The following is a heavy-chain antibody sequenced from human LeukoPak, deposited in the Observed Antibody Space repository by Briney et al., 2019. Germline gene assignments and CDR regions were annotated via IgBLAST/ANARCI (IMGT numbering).Heavy chain of an antibody. Sequence: SVKVSCKASGGTFSSYAISWVRQAPGQGLEWMGRIIPILGIANYAQKFQGRVTITADKSTSTAYMELSSLRSEDTAVYYCAARDGPRKREYYFDYWGQGTLVTVSS. V-gene: IGHV1-69*04. CDR2: IIPILGIA. D-gene: IGHD5-24*01. CDR1: GGTFSSYA. CDR3: AARDGPRKREYYFDY. J-gene: IGHJ4*02.